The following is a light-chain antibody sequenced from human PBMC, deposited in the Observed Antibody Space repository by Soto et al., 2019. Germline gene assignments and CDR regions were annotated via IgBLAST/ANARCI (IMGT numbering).Light chain of an antibody. Sequence: DIQMTQSPSSLSASVGDRVTITCRASQSISSNLNWYQQKPGKAPKLLIYAASSLQSGVPSRFSGSGSGTDFTLTISSLQPEDFATYYCQQSYSTPFTCGPGTKEDIK. J-gene: IGKJ3*01. V-gene: IGKV1-39*01. CDR3: QQSYSTPFT. CDR2: AAS. CDR1: QSISSN.